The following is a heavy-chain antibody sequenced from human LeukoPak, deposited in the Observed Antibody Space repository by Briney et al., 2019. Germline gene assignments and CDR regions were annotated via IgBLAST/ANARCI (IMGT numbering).Heavy chain of an antibody. V-gene: IGHV1-69*06. CDR2: IIPIFGTA. J-gene: IGHJ4*02. D-gene: IGHD4-23*01. CDR3: AXETDYGGKVXY. CDR1: XTFSXYA. Sequence: XTFSXYAIRWVRQAPGQGVEWMGGIIPIFGTANYAQKFQGRVTITADKSTRTHYMELRSLRYEDTAVCYCAXETDYGGKVXYWGQGTLVTVSS.